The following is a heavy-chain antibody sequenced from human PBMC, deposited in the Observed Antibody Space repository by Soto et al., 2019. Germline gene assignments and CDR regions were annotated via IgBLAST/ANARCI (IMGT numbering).Heavy chain of an antibody. Sequence: PGGSLRLSCAASGFTFSSYAMHWVRQAPGKGLEWVAVISYDGSNKYYADSVKGRFTISRDNSKNMLYLQMNSLRAEDTAVYYCAREYGGVFDYWGQGTLVTVSS. J-gene: IGHJ4*02. D-gene: IGHD4-17*01. V-gene: IGHV3-30-3*01. CDR3: AREYGGVFDY. CDR1: GFTFSSYA. CDR2: ISYDGSNK.